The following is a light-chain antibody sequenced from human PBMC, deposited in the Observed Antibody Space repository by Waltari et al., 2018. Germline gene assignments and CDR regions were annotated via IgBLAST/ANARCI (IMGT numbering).Light chain of an antibody. CDR1: QSVLYSSNNKNY. CDR3: QHYYSAPVT. CDR2: WAS. J-gene: IGKJ4*01. V-gene: IGKV4-1*01. Sequence: DIVMTQSPDSLAVSLGERATINCKSSQSVLYSSNNKNYLAWYQQKPGQPPKLLISWASTRESGVPERFSGSGSGTDFALTISSQQAEDVAVYFCQHYYSAPVTFGGGTRVEIQ.